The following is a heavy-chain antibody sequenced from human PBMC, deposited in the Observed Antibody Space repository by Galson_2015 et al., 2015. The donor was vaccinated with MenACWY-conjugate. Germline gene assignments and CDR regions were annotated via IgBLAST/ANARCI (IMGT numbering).Heavy chain of an antibody. CDR3: ARLPTWGSSFGYFDY. CDR2: IHYSRTT. Sequence: SETLSLTCTVSGGSIYSADYWWGWIRQPPGRGLEWIASIHYSRTTHYNPSLKSRLTISVDTSKDQFFLHLTAVTAADTAVYYCARLPTWGSSFGYFDYWGRGILVAVSS. CDR1: GGSIYSADYW. V-gene: IGHV4-39*01. D-gene: IGHD7-27*01. J-gene: IGHJ4*02.